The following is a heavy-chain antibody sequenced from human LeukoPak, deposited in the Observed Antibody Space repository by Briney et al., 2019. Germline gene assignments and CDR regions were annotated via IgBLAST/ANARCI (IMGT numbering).Heavy chain of an antibody. J-gene: IGHJ5*02. V-gene: IGHV4-34*01. Sequence: SETLSLTCAVYGGSFSGYYWSWIRQPPGKGLEWIGEINHSGSTNYNPSLKSRVTISVDTSKNQFSLKLNSVTAADTAVYYCARDYDVLTAYPPTQLFDPWGQGTLVTVSS. CDR3: ARDYDVLTAYPPTQLFDP. D-gene: IGHD3-9*01. CDR2: INHSGST. CDR1: GGSFSGYY.